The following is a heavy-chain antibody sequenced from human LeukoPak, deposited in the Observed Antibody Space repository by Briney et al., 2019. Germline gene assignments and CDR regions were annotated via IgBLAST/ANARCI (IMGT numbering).Heavy chain of an antibody. CDR1: GGSISSYY. CDR2: IYYSGST. CDR3: ARDVVVPAAIPSRWFDP. Sequence: PSETLSLTCTVSGGSISSYYWSWIRQPPGKGLEWIGYIYYSGSTNYNPSLKSRVTISVDTSKNQFSLKLSSVTAADTAVYYCARDVVVPAAIPSRWFDPWGQGTLVTVSS. V-gene: IGHV4-59*01. J-gene: IGHJ5*02. D-gene: IGHD2-2*01.